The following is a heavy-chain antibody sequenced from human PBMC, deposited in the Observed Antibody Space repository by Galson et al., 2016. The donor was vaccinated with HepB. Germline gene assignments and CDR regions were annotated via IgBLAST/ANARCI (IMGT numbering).Heavy chain of an antibody. CDR2: IYPSDSDT. J-gene: IGHJ6*02. CDR1: GYSFTRYY. V-gene: IGHV5-51*01. CDR3: ARRRDILTGYHSYYYVMDV. Sequence: QSGAEVKKPGESLKISCKGSGYSFTRYYIAWVRQMPGKGLEWMGIIYPSDSDTRYSPSFQGQVTISAVKSINTAYLQWSSLKASDTAMYYCARRRDILTGYHSYYYVMDVWGQGTTVTVSS. D-gene: IGHD3-9*01.